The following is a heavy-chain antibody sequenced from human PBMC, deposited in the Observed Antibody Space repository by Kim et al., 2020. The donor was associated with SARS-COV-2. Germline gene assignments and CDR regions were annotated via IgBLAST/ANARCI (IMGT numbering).Heavy chain of an antibody. V-gene: IGHV3-33*01. CDR1: GFIFRDYG. D-gene: IGHD3-10*01. CDR2: IWSDGTNE. J-gene: IGHJ4*02. CDR3: ARDHAWFLDC. Sequence: GGSLRLSCAASGFIFRDYGMHWVRQAPGKGLEWVGIIWSDGTNEYYADSMKGRFTISRDNSKNTVSLQMNSLRVEDTAVYYCARDHAWFLDCWGQGTLVTVSS.